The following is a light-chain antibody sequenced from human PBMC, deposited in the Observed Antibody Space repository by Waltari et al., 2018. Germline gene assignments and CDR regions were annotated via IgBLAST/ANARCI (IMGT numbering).Light chain of an antibody. CDR3: SSYAGSNNLL. V-gene: IGLV2-8*01. Sequence: QSALTQPPSASGSPGQSVPISCTGTSSDVGGSNYVSWYQQHPGKAPKVMIYEVNKRPSGVPDRFSGSKSGNTASLTVSGLQAEDEADYYCSSYAGSNNLLFGGGTKLTVL. CDR2: EVN. CDR1: SSDVGGSNY. J-gene: IGLJ2*01.